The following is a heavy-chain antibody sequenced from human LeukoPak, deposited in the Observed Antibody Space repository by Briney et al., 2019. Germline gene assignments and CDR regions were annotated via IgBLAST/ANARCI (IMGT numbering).Heavy chain of an antibody. CDR1: GGSFSGYY. CDR2: INHSGST. CDR3: ARTYSSGWYGNLGY. V-gene: IGHV4-34*01. D-gene: IGHD6-19*01. J-gene: IGHJ4*02. Sequence: SETLSLTCAVYGGSFSGYYWSWIRQPPGKGLEWIGEINHSGSTNYNPSLKSRVTISVDTSKNQFSLKLSSVTAADTAVYYCARTYSSGWYGNLGYWGQGTLVTVSS.